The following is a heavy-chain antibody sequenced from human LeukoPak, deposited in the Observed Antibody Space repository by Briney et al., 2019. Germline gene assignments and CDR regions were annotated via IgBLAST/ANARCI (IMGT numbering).Heavy chain of an antibody. J-gene: IGHJ4*02. V-gene: IGHV3-7*04. CDR2: IKQDGSEK. CDR1: GFTFSNAW. D-gene: IGHD3-10*01. Sequence: GGSLRLSCAASGFTFSNAWMSWVRQAPGKGLEWVANIKQDGSEKYYVDSVKGRFTISRDNAKNSLYLQMNSLRAEDTAVYYCARDNYYGSGSFGDWGQGTLVTVSS. CDR3: ARDNYYGSGSFGD.